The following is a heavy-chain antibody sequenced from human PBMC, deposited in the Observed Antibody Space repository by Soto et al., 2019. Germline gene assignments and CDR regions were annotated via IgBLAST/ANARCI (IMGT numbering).Heavy chain of an antibody. CDR2: IYPGDSDT. V-gene: IGHV5-51*01. Sequence: EVQLVQSGAEVKKPGESLKISCKGSGYSFTSYWIGWVRQMPGKGLECMGIIYPGDSDTRYSPSFQGQVTISADKSISTAYLPWSSLKASDTAMFYCARPRYPGRGYYGMDVWGQGTTVTVSS. D-gene: IGHD2-15*01. CDR1: GYSFTSYW. J-gene: IGHJ6*02. CDR3: ARPRYPGRGYYGMDV.